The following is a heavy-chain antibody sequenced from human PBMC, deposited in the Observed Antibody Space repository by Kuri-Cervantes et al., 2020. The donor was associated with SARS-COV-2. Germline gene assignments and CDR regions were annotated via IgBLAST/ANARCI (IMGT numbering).Heavy chain of an antibody. Sequence: GESLKISCAASGFTFSSYAMHWVRQAPGKGLEWVAVISYDGSNRYYADSVKGRFTISRDNAKNSLYLQMNSLRAEDTAVYYCARDPGGYSYGYMWAFDIWGQGTMVTDSS. CDR3: ARDPGGYSYGYMWAFDI. CDR2: ISYDGSNR. CDR1: GFTFSSYA. D-gene: IGHD5-18*01. J-gene: IGHJ3*02. V-gene: IGHV3-30-3*01.